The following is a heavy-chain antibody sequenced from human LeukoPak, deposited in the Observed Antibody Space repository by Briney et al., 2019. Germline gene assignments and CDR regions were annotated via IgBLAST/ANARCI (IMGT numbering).Heavy chain of an antibody. CDR1: GFTLSSYS. CDR3: ARDGYNYFYYYYYMDV. D-gene: IGHD5-24*01. V-gene: IGHV3-21*01. CDR2: ISSSSSYI. Sequence: GGSLRLSCAASGFTLSSYSMNWVRQAPGKGLEWVSSISSSSSYIYYADSVKGRFTISRDNAKNSLYLQMNSLRAEDTAVYYCARDGYNYFYYYYYMDVWGKGTTVTVSS. J-gene: IGHJ6*03.